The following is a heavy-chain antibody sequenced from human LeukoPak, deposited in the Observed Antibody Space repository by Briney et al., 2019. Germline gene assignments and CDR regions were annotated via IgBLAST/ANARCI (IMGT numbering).Heavy chain of an antibody. CDR1: GFTFSSYW. J-gene: IGHJ6*03. CDR3: ARAGITGTSGYYYYYMDV. V-gene: IGHV3-74*01. Sequence: PGGSLRLSCAASGFTFSSYWMHWVRQAPGKGLVWVSRINSDGSSTSYADSVKGRFTISRDNAKNTLYLQMNSLRAEDTAVYYCARAGITGTSGYYYYYMDVWGKGTTVTVSS. D-gene: IGHD1-7*01. CDR2: INSDGSST.